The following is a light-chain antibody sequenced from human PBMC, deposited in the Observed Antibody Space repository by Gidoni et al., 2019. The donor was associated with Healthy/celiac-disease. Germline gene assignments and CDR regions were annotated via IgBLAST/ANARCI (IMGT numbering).Light chain of an antibody. Sequence: DIKMTQSPSTLSASVGDRVTITCRASQSISSWLAWYQQKPVKAPKLLIYKASSLESGVPSRFSGSGSGTEFTLTISSLQPDDFATYYCQQYNSYSKTFGQWTKLEIK. CDR1: QSISSW. CDR3: QQYNSYSKT. J-gene: IGKJ2*01. V-gene: IGKV1-5*03. CDR2: KAS.